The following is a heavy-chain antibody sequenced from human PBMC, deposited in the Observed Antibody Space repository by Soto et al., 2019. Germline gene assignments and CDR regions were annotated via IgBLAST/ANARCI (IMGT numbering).Heavy chain of an antibody. D-gene: IGHD6-13*01. Sequence: QVQLVQSGAEVKKPGASVKASCKASGYTFTGYYMHWVRQAPGQGLERMGWINPDSGGTNYAQKSPGWVTMTRDTSISTAYMELSRLRSDDTAVYYGASGIAAAGTDWFHPWGEGTLVTFSS. CDR2: INPDSGGT. V-gene: IGHV1-2*04. CDR1: GYTFTGYY. J-gene: IGHJ5*02. CDR3: ASGIAAAGTDWFHP.